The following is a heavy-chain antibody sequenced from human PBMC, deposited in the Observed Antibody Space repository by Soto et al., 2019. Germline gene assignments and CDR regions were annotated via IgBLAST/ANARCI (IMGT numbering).Heavy chain of an antibody. Sequence: EVQLVESGGGLVQPGGSLRLSCAASGFTFSSYSMNWVRQAPGKGLEWVSYISSSSSTIYYADSVKGRFTISRDNAKNSLYLQMNSLRDEDTAVCYCARESAALNWFDPWGQGTLVTVSS. J-gene: IGHJ5*02. V-gene: IGHV3-48*02. CDR1: GFTFSSYS. CDR2: ISSSSSTI. CDR3: ARESAALNWFDP. D-gene: IGHD2-2*01.